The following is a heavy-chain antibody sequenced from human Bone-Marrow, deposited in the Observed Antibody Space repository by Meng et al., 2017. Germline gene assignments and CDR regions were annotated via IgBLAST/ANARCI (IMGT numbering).Heavy chain of an antibody. Sequence: SETLSLTCTVPGGSISSYYWSGIRQPAGKGREWIGRIYTSGSTNYNPSLKSRVTMSVDTAKNQFSLKLSSVTAADTAVYYCARTPQIAAAGLLVDYWGQGTLVTVSS. V-gene: IGHV4-4*07. J-gene: IGHJ4*02. CDR1: GGSISSYY. D-gene: IGHD6-13*01. CDR3: ARTPQIAAAGLLVDY. CDR2: IYTSGST.